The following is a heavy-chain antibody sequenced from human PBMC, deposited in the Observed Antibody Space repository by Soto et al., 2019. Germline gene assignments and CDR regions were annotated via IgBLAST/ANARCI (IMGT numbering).Heavy chain of an antibody. CDR1: GCSFSRYS. D-gene: IGHD6-6*01. CDR3: ARASGSAFDC. Sequence: GSLRLSVEASGCSFSRYSMNWVRQAPGKGLEWVSSISSSSSYIYYADLVKGRFTISRDNAKNSLYLQMNSLRAEDTDVYYCARASGSAFDCWGQGTLVTVSS. CDR2: ISSSSSYI. J-gene: IGHJ4*02. V-gene: IGHV3-21*01.